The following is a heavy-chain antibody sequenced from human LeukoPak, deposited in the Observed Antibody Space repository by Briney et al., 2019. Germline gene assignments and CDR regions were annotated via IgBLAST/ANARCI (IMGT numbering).Heavy chain of an antibody. Sequence: ASVKVSCKASGYAFTNYSMNWVRQAPGQGLEWMGVINPSGGSTSYAQKFQGRVTMTRDTSTSTVYMELSSLRSEDTAVYYCARDRDGYNVFDSWGQGTLVTVSS. CDR2: INPSGGST. CDR1: GYAFTNYS. V-gene: IGHV1-46*01. J-gene: IGHJ4*02. D-gene: IGHD5-24*01. CDR3: ARDRDGYNVFDS.